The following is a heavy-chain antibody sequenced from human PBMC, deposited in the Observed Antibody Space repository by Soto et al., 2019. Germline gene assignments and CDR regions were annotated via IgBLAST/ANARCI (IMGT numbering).Heavy chain of an antibody. CDR3: ATGVIWIGYFTVDS. CDR1: GGSSGNSA. D-gene: IGHD3-3*01. CDR2: FIPVYRTL. J-gene: IGHJ4*02. V-gene: IGHV1-69*13. Sequence: SVKVSCKASGGSSGNSAINWVRQTPGQGLEWLGGFIPVYRTLNYAQKFQGRVTITADESTGTAYMTLSSLASNDTAVYYCATGVIWIGYFTVDSWGQGTRVTVSS.